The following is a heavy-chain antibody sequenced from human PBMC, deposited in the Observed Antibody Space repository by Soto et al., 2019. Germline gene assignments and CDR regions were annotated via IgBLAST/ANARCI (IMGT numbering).Heavy chain of an antibody. V-gene: IGHV1-8*01. CDR3: ARTGHSGSYDY. D-gene: IGHD3-22*01. Sequence: GASVKVSCKASGYTFTSYDINWVRQATGQGLEWMGWMNPNSGNTGYAQKFQGRVTMTRNTSASTVYLDLSSLSSEDTAFYYCARTGHSGSYDYWGQGTLVTVSS. CDR2: MNPNSGNT. J-gene: IGHJ4*02. CDR1: GYTFTSYD.